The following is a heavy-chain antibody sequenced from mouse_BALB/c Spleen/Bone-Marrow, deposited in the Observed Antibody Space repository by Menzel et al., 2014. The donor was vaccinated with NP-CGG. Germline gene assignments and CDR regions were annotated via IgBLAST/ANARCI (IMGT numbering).Heavy chain of an antibody. D-gene: IGHD2-1*01. CDR2: IWSDGST. CDR1: GFSLTRYG. CDR3: ARNGNFFAMDS. J-gene: IGHJ4*01. V-gene: IGHV2-6*02. Sequence: VNVVESGPGLVAPSQSLSITCTLSGFSLTRYGVHWVRQPPGKGLEWLVVIWSDGSTTYNSALKSRLSITKDNSKSQVFLKMNSLQTDDTAMYYSARNGNFFAMDSWGQGTSVTVSS.